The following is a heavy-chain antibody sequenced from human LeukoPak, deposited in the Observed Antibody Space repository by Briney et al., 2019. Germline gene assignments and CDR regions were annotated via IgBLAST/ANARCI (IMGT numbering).Heavy chain of an antibody. Sequence: ASVKVSCKASGYTFTSYDINWLRQATGQGLEWMGWMNPNSGNTGYAQKFQGRVTMTRNTSISTAYMELSSLRSEDMAVYYCARGVGNMVQKKGRPPYFDYWGQGTLVTVSS. V-gene: IGHV1-8*01. CDR2: MNPNSGNT. D-gene: IGHD4/OR15-4a*01. CDR1: GYTFTSYD. CDR3: ARGVGNMVQKKGRPPYFDY. J-gene: IGHJ4*02.